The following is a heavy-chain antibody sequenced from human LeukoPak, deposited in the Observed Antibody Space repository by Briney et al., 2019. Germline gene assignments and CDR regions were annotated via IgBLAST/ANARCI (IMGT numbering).Heavy chain of an antibody. CDR2: IYYSGST. CDR3: ARRRDPSRFDY. V-gene: IGHV4-30-4*01. CDR1: GGSISSGDYY. Sequence: SETLSLTCTVSGGSISSGDYYWSWIRQPPGKGLEWIGYIYYSGSTYYNPSLKSQVTISVDTSKNQFSLKLSSVTAADTAVYYCARRRDPSRFDYWGQGTLVTVSS. J-gene: IGHJ4*02.